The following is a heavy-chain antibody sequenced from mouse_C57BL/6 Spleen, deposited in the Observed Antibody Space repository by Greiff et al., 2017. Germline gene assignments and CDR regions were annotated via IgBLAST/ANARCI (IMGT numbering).Heavy chain of an antibody. Sequence: EVMLVESGGGLVKPGGSLKLSCAASGFTFSSYAMSWVRQTPEKRLEWVATISDGGSYTYYPDNVKGRFTISRDNAKNNLYLQMSHLKSEDKAMDYCERGGSRYAMDYWGQGTSVTVSS. J-gene: IGHJ4*01. CDR1: GFTFSSYA. CDR3: ERGGSRYAMDY. V-gene: IGHV5-4*03. CDR2: ISDGGSYT.